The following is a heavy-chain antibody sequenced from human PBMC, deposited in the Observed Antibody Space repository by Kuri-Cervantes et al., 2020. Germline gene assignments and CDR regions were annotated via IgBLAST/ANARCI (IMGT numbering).Heavy chain of an antibody. CDR2: ISYDGSNK. Sequence: GGSLRLSCAASGFTFSSYAMHWVRQAPGKGLEWVAVISYDGSNKYYADSVKGRFTISRDSAKNSLYLQMNSLRNEDTAVYYCARVDYYGSGSYSDYWGQGTLVTVSS. CDR1: GFTFSSYA. V-gene: IGHV3-30-3*01. CDR3: ARVDYYGSGSYSDY. J-gene: IGHJ4*02. D-gene: IGHD3-10*01.